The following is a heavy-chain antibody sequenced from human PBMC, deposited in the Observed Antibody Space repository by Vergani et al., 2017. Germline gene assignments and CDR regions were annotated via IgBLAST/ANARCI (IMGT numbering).Heavy chain of an antibody. J-gene: IGHJ4*02. D-gene: IGHD3-22*01. CDR1: GFTFSSYA. V-gene: IGHV2-26*01. CDR2: IFSNDEK. Sequence: ESGGGLVQPGGSLRLSCAASGFTFSSYAMSWIRQPPGKALEWLAHIFSNDEKSYSTSLKSRLTISKDTSKSQVVLTMTNMDPVDTATYYCARITRYYYDSSGYHDYWGQGTLVTVSS. CDR3: ARITRYYYDSSGYHDY.